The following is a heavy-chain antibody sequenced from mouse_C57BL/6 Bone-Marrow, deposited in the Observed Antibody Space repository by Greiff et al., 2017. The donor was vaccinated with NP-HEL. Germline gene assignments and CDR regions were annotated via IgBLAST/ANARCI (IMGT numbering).Heavy chain of an antibody. V-gene: IGHV1-53*01. CDR3: ARDSGYAFDY. D-gene: IGHD3-2*02. CDR2: INPNNGGT. Sequence: VQLQQSGTELVKPGASVKLSCKASGYTFTSYWMHWLKQRPGQGLEWIGNINPNNGGTNDNEKFKTKATLTVDKSSSTAYMQLSILTSEDSAVYYCARDSGYAFDYWGQGTTLTVSS. J-gene: IGHJ2*01. CDR1: GYTFTSYW.